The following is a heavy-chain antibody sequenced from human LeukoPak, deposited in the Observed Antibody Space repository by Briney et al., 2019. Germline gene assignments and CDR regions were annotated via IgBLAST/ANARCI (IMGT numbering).Heavy chain of an antibody. CDR2: ISWNSGSI. CDR1: GFTFDDYA. J-gene: IGHJ2*01. CDR3: AKGPPHSSGYYISYFDL. D-gene: IGHD3-22*01. V-gene: IGHV3-9*03. Sequence: PGRSLRLSCAASGFTFDDYAMHWVRQAPGEGLEWVSGISWNSGSIDYADSVKGRFTISRDNAKNSLYLQMNSLRAEDMALYYCAKGPPHSSGYYISYFDLWGRGTLVTVSS.